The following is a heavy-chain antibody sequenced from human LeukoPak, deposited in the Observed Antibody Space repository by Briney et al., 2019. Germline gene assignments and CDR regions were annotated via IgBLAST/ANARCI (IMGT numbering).Heavy chain of an antibody. CDR2: ISYDGSNK. Sequence: GGSLRLSCAASGFTFSGYGMHWVRQAPGKGLEWVAVISYDGSNKYYADSVKGRFTISRDNSKNTLYLQMNSLRAEDTAVYYCARDLHGYSYAAPLYWGQGTLVTVSS. V-gene: IGHV3-30*03. CDR3: ARDLHGYSYAAPLY. D-gene: IGHD5-18*01. J-gene: IGHJ4*02. CDR1: GFTFSGYG.